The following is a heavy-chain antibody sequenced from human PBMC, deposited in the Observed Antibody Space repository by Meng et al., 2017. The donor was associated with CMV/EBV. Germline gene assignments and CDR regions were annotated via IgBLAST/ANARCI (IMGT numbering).Heavy chain of an antibody. CDR2: ISSSSSYI. V-gene: IGHV3-21*01. CDR3: ARGRSGTGRRRIAAAGWFDP. CDR1: GFTFSSYS. Sequence: GESLKISCAASGFTFSSYSMNWVRQAPGKGLEWVSSISSSSSYIYYADSVKGRFTISRDNAKNSLYLQMNSLRAEDTAVYYCARGRSGTGRRRIAAAGWFDPWGQGTLVTVSS. J-gene: IGHJ5*02. D-gene: IGHD6-13*01.